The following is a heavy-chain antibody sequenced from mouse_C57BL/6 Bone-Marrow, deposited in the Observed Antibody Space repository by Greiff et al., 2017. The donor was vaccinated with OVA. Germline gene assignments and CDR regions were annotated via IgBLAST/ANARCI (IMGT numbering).Heavy chain of an antibody. CDR3: TRWGHGGYPYYYAMDY. CDR2: IYPGNSDT. V-gene: IGHV1-5*01. CDR1: GYTFTSYW. D-gene: IGHD2-3*01. J-gene: IGHJ4*01. Sequence: EVQLQQSGTVLARPGASVKMSCKTSGYTFTSYWMHWVKQRPGQGLEWIGAIYPGNSDTRYNQKFKGKAKLTAVTSASTAYMELSSLTNEDSAVYYGTRWGHGGYPYYYAMDYWGQGTSVTVSS.